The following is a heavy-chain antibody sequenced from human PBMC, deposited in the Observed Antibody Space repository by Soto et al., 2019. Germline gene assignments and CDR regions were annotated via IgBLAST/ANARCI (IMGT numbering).Heavy chain of an antibody. D-gene: IGHD2-2*01. CDR2: ISSSSSYI. V-gene: IGHV3-21*01. Sequence: EVQLVESGGGLVKPGGSLRLSCAASGFTFSSYSMNWVRQAPGKGLEWVSSISSSSSYIYYADSVKGRFTISRDNAKNSLYLQMNSLGAADPAVYYSARDPGLPAARGGLYYMDVWGKGTTVTVSS. J-gene: IGHJ6*03. CDR3: ARDPGLPAARGGLYYMDV. CDR1: GFTFSSYS.